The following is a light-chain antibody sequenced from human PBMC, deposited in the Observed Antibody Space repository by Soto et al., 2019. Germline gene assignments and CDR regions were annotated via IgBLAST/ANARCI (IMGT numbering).Light chain of an antibody. V-gene: IGKV4-1*01. Sequence: DIVMTQSPDSLAVSLGERATINCKSSQSVLYSSNHQNYLAWYQQKPGQPPQLLIYWASTRESGVPDRFSGSGSGTDFTLTISSLQAEDVAVYYCQQYHSDPITFGQGTRLEIK. CDR1: QSVLYSSNHQNY. CDR2: WAS. J-gene: IGKJ5*01. CDR3: QQYHSDPIT.